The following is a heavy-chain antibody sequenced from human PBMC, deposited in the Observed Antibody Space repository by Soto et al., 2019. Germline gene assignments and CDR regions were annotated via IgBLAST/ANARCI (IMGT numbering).Heavy chain of an antibody. CDR1: GYTFTNYV. CDR2: INAGNGNT. D-gene: IGHD3-10*01. Sequence: GASVKVSCKTSGYTFTNYVMHWVRQAPGQRLEWMGWINAGNGNTKYSQNFQGRVTITRDASATTVYMELSSLRSEDTAVYYCARNYYRSGSYYPGGYWGQGTLVTVSS. CDR3: ARNYYRSGSYYPGGY. V-gene: IGHV1-3*01. J-gene: IGHJ4*02.